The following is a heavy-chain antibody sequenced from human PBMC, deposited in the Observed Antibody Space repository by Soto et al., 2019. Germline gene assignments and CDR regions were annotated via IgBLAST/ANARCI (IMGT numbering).Heavy chain of an antibody. CDR1: GFSFRISP. CDR2: ISYDGTNK. CDR3: TRDPKSSGLHHWEFNDFVS. J-gene: IGHJ5*01. Sequence: VEFRRLAYGASGFSFRISPMHWVRQAPGKGAEWVALISYDGTNKFYADSVKGRFTISRVDSKSTLYLQVHSLSPEDGAAYSCTRDPKSSGLHHWEFNDFVSWGQG. D-gene: IGHD3-10*01. V-gene: IGHV3-30-3*01.